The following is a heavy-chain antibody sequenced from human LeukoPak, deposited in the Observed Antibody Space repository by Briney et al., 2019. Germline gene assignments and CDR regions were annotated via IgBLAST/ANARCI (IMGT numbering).Heavy chain of an antibody. V-gene: IGHV4-34*01. CDR3: ARLPSIAVAGTPGDY. CDR2: INHSGST. Sequence: SETLSLTCAVYGGSFSGYYWSWIRQPPGKGLERIGEINHSGSTNYNPSLKSRVTISVDTSKNQFSLKLSSVTAADTAVYYCARLPSIAVAGTPGDYWGQGTLVTVSS. J-gene: IGHJ4*02. D-gene: IGHD6-19*01. CDR1: GGSFSGYY.